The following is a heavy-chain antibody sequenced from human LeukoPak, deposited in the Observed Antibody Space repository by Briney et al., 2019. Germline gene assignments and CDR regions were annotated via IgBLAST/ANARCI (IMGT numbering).Heavy chain of an antibody. CDR3: TRLDIAATILPDAFDI. V-gene: IGHV3-21*01. Sequence: GGSLRLSCAASGFTFSSNSMNWVRQPPGKGLEGVSFISNSSSYIYYADSVKGRFTISRDNAKNTLYLQMNSLSAEDTAVYSCTRLDIAATILPDAFDISGQGTTVTVSS. CDR2: ISNSSSYI. J-gene: IGHJ3*02. CDR1: GFTFSSNS. D-gene: IGHD5-12*01.